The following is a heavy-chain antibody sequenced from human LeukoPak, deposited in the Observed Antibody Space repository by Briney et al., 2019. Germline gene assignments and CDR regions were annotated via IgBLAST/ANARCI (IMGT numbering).Heavy chain of an antibody. CDR3: AREVNGDKGLWFDY. J-gene: IGHJ4*02. D-gene: IGHD1-1*01. V-gene: IGHV1-2*04. Sequence: RASVKVSCKASGYTFTGYYMHWVRQAPGQGLEWMGWINPNSGGTNYAQKFQGWVTMTRDTSISTAYMELSRLRSDDTAVYYCAREVNGDKGLWFDYWGQGTLVTVSS. CDR1: GYTFTGYY. CDR2: INPNSGGT.